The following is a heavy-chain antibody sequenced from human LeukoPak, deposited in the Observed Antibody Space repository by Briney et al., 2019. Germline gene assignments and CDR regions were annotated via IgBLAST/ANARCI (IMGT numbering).Heavy chain of an antibody. J-gene: IGHJ4*02. Sequence: GGSLRLSCAASGFTFSSYAMSWVRQAPGKGLEWVSAISGSGGSTYYADSVKGRFTISRDNSKNTLYLQMNSLRAEDTAVYYCAKVREWGDYNGPFDYWGQGTLVTVPS. D-gene: IGHD4-17*01. V-gene: IGHV3-23*01. CDR1: GFTFSSYA. CDR2: ISGSGGST. CDR3: AKVREWGDYNGPFDY.